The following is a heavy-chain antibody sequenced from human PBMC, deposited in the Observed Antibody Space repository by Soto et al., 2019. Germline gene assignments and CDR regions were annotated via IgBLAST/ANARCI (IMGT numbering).Heavy chain of an antibody. CDR3: ARDGWGSNWYFEI. Sequence: PGGSLRLSCGAPGVTFKDHGTHWVRQTPGKGLEWVAVISYDGKQTYYADSGKGRFTISTDKSKRTLYLQMDSLRVDDTAVYYCARDGWGSNWYFEIWGRGTLVTVSS. J-gene: IGHJ2*01. CDR1: GVTFKDHG. CDR2: ISYDGKQT. D-gene: IGHD3-16*01. V-gene: IGHV3-30*03.